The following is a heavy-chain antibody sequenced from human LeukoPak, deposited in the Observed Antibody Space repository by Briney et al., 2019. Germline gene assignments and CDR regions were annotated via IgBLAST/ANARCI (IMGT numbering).Heavy chain of an antibody. CDR2: INTNTGNP. CDR1: GYTFTSYA. Sequence: ASVKVSCKASGYTFTSYAMNWVRQAPGQGLEWMGWINTNTGNPTYAQGFTGRFVFSLDTSVSTAYLQISSLKAEDTAVYYCAYALMTTVTTNDAFDIWGQGTMVTVSS. D-gene: IGHD4-17*01. CDR3: AYALMTTVTTNDAFDI. J-gene: IGHJ3*02. V-gene: IGHV7-4-1*02.